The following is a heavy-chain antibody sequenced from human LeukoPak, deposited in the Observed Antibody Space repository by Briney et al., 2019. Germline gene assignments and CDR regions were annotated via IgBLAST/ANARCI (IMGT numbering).Heavy chain of an antibody. CDR1: GYTFSNFD. J-gene: IGHJ4*02. Sequence: ASVKFSCKASGYTFSNFDINWVRQAPGQGLEWMGWMNPVSGDAGSAQKFQGRVTLTRNTSISTAYMELSSLRSDDTALYYCARAPMGTAALYWGQGTLVTVSS. D-gene: IGHD2-2*01. CDR3: ARAPMGTAALY. CDR2: MNPVSGDA. V-gene: IGHV1-8*02.